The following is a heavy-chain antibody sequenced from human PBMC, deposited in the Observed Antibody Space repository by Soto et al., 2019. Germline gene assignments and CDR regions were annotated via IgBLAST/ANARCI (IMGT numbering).Heavy chain of an antibody. V-gene: IGHV3-48*02. D-gene: IGHD1-1*01. Sequence: EVQLGESGGALVQPGGSLRLSCVASGFKFSIYSMNWIRQAPGKGLEWSAYITSDTKTIKYADSVKGRFTISRDNAKNSVYLQMNSLSDEDTAVYYCARSLEGHFDYWGQGAVVTVSS. CDR1: GFKFSIYS. CDR3: ARSLEGHFDY. CDR2: ITSDTKTI. J-gene: IGHJ4*02.